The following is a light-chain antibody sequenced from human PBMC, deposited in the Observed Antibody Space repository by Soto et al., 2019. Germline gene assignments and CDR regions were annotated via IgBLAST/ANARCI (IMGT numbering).Light chain of an antibody. Sequence: DIQMTQSPSTLSASVGDRVTITCRASQSISSWLAWYQQKPGKAPKRLIYKASSLESGVPSRFSGSGSGTEFTLTISSLQTDDFATYYFQQYNSYSWTFGQGTKVEIK. CDR2: KAS. V-gene: IGKV1-5*03. CDR3: QQYNSYSWT. CDR1: QSISSW. J-gene: IGKJ1*01.